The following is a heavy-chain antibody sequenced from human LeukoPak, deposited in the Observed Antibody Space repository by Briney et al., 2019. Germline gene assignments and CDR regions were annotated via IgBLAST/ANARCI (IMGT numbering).Heavy chain of an antibody. J-gene: IGHJ6*02. D-gene: IGHD3-10*01. V-gene: IGHV3-30-3*01. CDR3: AREYYYGSGTSYYYYGMDA. CDR2: ISYDGSNK. CDR1: GFTFSSYA. Sequence: PGGSLRLSCAASGFTFSSYAMHWVRQAPGKGLEWVAVISYDGSNKYYADSVKGRFTISRDNSKNTLYLQMNSLRAEDTAVYYCAREYYYGSGTSYYYYGMDAWGQGTTVTVSS.